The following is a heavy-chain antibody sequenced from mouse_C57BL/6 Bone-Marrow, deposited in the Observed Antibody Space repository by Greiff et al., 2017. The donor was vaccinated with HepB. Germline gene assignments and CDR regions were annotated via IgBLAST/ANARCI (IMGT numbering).Heavy chain of an antibody. CDR2: IDPENGDT. CDR3: TTAEFPVFDY. Sequence: VQLQQSGAELVRPGASVKLSCTASGFNIKDDYMHWVKQRPEQGLEWIGWIDPENGDTEYASKFQGKATITADTSSNTAYLQLSSLTSEDTAVYYCTTAEFPVFDYWGQGTTLTVSS. CDR1: GFNIKDDY. J-gene: IGHJ2*01. V-gene: IGHV14-4*01.